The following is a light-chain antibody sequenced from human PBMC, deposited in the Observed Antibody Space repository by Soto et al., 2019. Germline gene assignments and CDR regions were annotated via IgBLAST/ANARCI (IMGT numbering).Light chain of an antibody. CDR3: QQFRNWPWT. J-gene: IGKJ1*01. Sequence: EIVLTQSPGTLSVSPGDRVTLSCRASQSISINLAWYQHKPGQAPRLLIHAGSTRATGIPGRISGSGSGTEFTLTISSLQSEDFAVYYCQQFRNWPWTFGQGTKVEV. V-gene: IGKV3D-15*01. CDR2: AGS. CDR1: QSISIN.